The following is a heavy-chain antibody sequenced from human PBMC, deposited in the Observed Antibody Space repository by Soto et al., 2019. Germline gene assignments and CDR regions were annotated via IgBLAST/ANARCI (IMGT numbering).Heavy chain of an antibody. CDR1: GYTFTSYG. Sequence: QVPLVQSGAEVKKPGASVEVSCKASGYTFTSYGISWVRQAPGQGLEWMGWISAYNGNTNYAQKLQGRVTMTTDTSTSTAYMELRSLRSDDTAVYYCARHGSGYGDYVGGNWFDPWGQGTLVTVSS. J-gene: IGHJ5*02. CDR3: ARHGSGYGDYVGGNWFDP. V-gene: IGHV1-18*01. CDR2: ISAYNGNT. D-gene: IGHD4-17*01.